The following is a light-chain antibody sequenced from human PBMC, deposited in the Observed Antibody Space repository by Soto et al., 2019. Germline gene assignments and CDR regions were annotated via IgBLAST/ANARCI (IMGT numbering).Light chain of an antibody. V-gene: IGKV1-5*01. Sequence: DIQLTQSPSSLSASVGDRVTITCRASESGTIWLAGSQQKPGKAPRLLIYDASTLEGGVPSRSSARGSVTDFTLTISSLQPDGVANYYCEQYDSRSPWTFGQGAKIETK. CDR1: ESGTIW. J-gene: IGKJ1*01. CDR2: DAS. CDR3: EQYDSRSPWT.